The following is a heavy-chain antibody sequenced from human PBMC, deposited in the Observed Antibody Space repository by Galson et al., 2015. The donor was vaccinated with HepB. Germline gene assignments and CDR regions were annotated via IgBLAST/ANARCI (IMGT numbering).Heavy chain of an antibody. Sequence: SLRLSCAASGFTFSSYGMHWVRQAPGKGLEWVAVISYDGSNKYYADSVKGRFTISRDNSKNTLYLQMNSLRAEDTAVYYCAKVGRYCSGGSCYPDYWGQGTLVTVSS. CDR2: ISYDGSNK. V-gene: IGHV3-30*18. CDR1: GFTFSSYG. CDR3: AKVGRYCSGGSCYPDY. D-gene: IGHD2-15*01. J-gene: IGHJ4*02.